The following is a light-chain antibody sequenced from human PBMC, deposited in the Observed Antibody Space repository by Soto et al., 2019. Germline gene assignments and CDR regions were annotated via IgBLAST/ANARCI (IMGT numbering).Light chain of an antibody. J-gene: IGLJ1*01. CDR1: SSNIGSNT. Sequence: QSVLTQPPSASGTPGQRVTISCSGSSSNIGSNTVNWYQQLPGTAPNLLIFTNNQRPSGGPDRFSGSKSGTSASLAISGLQSEDEADYYCAAWDDSLNGRVFGTGTKVTVL. CDR2: TNN. V-gene: IGLV1-44*01. CDR3: AAWDDSLNGRV.